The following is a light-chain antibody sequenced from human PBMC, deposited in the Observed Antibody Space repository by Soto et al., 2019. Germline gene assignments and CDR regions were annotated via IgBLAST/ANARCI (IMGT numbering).Light chain of an antibody. Sequence: DIQMTQSPSSLSASVGNSVTITCRASQSISTYLNWYQQKPGKVPKLLIYAASSLQSGVPSRFSGSGSGTDFTLTIRSLQPEDFATYYCQQTHTTFTFGGGTTVEI. V-gene: IGKV1-39*01. CDR1: QSISTY. CDR3: QQTHTTFT. J-gene: IGKJ4*02. CDR2: AAS.